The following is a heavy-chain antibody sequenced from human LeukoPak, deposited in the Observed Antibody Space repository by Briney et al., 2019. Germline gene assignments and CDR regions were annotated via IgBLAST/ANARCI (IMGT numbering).Heavy chain of an antibody. CDR3: ARHFTGPGTYTPYFGMDV. D-gene: IGHD3-3*02. V-gene: IGHV4-61*08. J-gene: IGHJ6*02. CDR1: GGAIGSDGYY. Sequence: SETLSLTCSVSGGAIGSDGYYCSWIRQPPGKGLEWVGYVYYSGSTSYNPSLKSRVTISVDASKNQFSLKLSSVTAADTAVYYCARHFTGPGTYTPYFGMDVWGQGTTVTVSS. CDR2: VYYSGST.